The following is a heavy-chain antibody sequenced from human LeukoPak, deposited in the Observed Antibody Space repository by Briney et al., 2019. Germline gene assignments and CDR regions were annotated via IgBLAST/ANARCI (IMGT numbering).Heavy chain of an antibody. V-gene: IGHV1-18*01. CDR2: ISAYNGNT. Sequence: ASVKVSCKASGYTFTSYGISWVRQAPGQGLEWMGWISAYNGNTNYAQKLQGRVTMTTDTSTSTAYMELRSLRSDDTAVYYCARVFIAAAGTPWTYFDYWGQGTLVTVSS. CDR1: GYTFTSYG. D-gene: IGHD6-13*01. J-gene: IGHJ4*02. CDR3: ARVFIAAAGTPWTYFDY.